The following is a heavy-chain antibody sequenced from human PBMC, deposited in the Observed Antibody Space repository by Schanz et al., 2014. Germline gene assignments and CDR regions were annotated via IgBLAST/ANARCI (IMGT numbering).Heavy chain of an antibody. Sequence: EVHLLESGGGLVPPGGSLRLSCAASGFNFNNFAMTWVRQAPGKGLEWVSTIGTSGGTNYAESVKGRFTISRDNSKNTLYLQMNSLRAEDTAVYFCAKGRFGELSAFDIWGQGTMVTVSS. CDR2: IGTSGGT. V-gene: IGHV3-23*01. D-gene: IGHD3-10*01. J-gene: IGHJ3*02. CDR1: GFNFNNFA. CDR3: AKGRFGELSAFDI.